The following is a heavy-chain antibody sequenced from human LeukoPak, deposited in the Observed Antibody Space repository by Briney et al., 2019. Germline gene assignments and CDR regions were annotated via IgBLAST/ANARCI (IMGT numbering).Heavy chain of an antibody. V-gene: IGHV3-48*01. CDR1: GFTFSSYS. CDR2: ISSSSSTI. CDR3: ARDLPHTAMVNFASY. Sequence: PGGSLRLSCSASGFTFSSYSMNWVRQAPGKGLEWVSYISSSSSTIYYADSVKGRFTISRDNAKNSLYLQMNSLRAEDTAVYYCARDLPHTAMVNFASYWGQGTLVTVSS. D-gene: IGHD5-18*01. J-gene: IGHJ4*02.